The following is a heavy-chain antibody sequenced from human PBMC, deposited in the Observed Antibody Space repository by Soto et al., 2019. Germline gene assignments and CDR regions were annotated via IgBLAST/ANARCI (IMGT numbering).Heavy chain of an antibody. D-gene: IGHD3-10*01. J-gene: IGHJ4*02. CDR1: GYNISNYA. CDR3: ARGFSAGKGSPPDC. CDR2: LHGTGWDT. V-gene: IGHV3-23*01. Sequence: PGGALRLSCAAAGYNISNYAMTWVRQARGKGLEWVSVLHGTGWDTSSADAVKGRFAISRDNSKDMLYLQMNSLRDGDTAAYYCARGFSAGKGSPPDCWGQGTLVTVSS.